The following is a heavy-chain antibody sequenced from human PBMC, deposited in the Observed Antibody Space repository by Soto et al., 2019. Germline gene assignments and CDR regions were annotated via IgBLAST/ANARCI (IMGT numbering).Heavy chain of an antibody. CDR3: ARPFDTSGWYDY. CDR2: IYPDDSDT. V-gene: IGHV5-51*01. Sequence: PGESLKISCKGSGYSFTSYWIGWVRQMPGKGLELMGIIYPDDSDTRYIPSFQGHVTISADKSISATYLQWHNLKASDTAMYYCARPFDTSGWYDYGGQGALVTVCS. CDR1: GYSFTSYW. J-gene: IGHJ4*02. D-gene: IGHD6-19*01.